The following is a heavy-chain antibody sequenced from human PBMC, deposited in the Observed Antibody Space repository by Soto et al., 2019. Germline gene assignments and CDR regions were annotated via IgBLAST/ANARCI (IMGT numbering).Heavy chain of an antibody. D-gene: IGHD5-12*01. CDR1: AGSITSGGYS. Sequence: SETLSLPCPVPAGSITSGGYSWSWIRQPPGKGLEWIGYIYPSGTIFYNPSLNSRVTISVDTSNNQFSLRLSSVTAADTAVYYCATYTAYAKYYFDYWGRGTLVTVSS. V-gene: IGHV4-30-2*01. CDR3: ATYTAYAKYYFDY. CDR2: IYPSGTI. J-gene: IGHJ4*02.